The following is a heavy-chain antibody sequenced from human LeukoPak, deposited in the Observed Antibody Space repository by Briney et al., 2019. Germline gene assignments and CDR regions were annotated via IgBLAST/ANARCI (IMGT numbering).Heavy chain of an antibody. Sequence: SETLSLTCAVYGGSFSGYYWSWIRQPPGKGLEWIGEINHSGSTNYNPSLKSRVTISVDTSKNQFSLKLSSVTAADTAVYYCARGIMGELSYYFDYWGQGTLVTVSS. CDR2: INHSGST. V-gene: IGHV4-34*01. D-gene: IGHD3-16*02. CDR3: ARGIMGELSYYFDY. CDR1: GGSFSGYY. J-gene: IGHJ4*02.